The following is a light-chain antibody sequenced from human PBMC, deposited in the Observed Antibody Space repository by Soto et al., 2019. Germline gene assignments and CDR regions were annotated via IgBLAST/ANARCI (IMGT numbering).Light chain of an antibody. J-gene: IGKJ5*01. CDR3: QQYNNWPPIT. Sequence: SPATLSVSPGERATLSCTASQSVSSNLAWYQQKPGQAPRLLIYGASTRATGIPARFSGSGSGTEFTLTISGLQSEDFAVYYCQQYNNWPPITFGQGTRLEIK. CDR2: GAS. CDR1: QSVSSN. V-gene: IGKV3-15*01.